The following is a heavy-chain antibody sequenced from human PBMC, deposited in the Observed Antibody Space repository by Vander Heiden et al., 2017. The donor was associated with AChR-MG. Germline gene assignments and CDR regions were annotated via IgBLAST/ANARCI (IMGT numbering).Heavy chain of an antibody. J-gene: IGHJ4*02. D-gene: IGHD3-22*01. Sequence: EVQLVESGGVVVQPGGSLRLSCAASGFPFDDYTMHWVRQAPGKGLEWVSLISWDGGSTYYADSVKGRFTISRDNSKNSLYLQMNSLRTEDTALYYCAKDYDSSGPFDYWGQGTLVTVSS. CDR2: ISWDGGST. CDR1: GFPFDDYT. V-gene: IGHV3-43*01. CDR3: AKDYDSSGPFDY.